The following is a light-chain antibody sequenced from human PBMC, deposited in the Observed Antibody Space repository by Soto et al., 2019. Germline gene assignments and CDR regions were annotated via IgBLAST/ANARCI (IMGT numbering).Light chain of an antibody. J-gene: IGLJ1*01. V-gene: IGLV2-18*02. CDR1: SSDVGSSNG. Sequence: QSVLTQPPSVSGSPGQSVTISCTGTSSDVGSSNGVSWYQQPPGTAPKLMIYDVSNRPSGAPDRFSGSKSGNTASLTISGLQADDEADYYCSSYTSTSTYVFGTGTKVTVL. CDR3: SSYTSTSTYV. CDR2: DVS.